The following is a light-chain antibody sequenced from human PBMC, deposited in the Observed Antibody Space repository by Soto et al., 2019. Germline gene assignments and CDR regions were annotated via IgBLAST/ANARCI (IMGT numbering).Light chain of an antibody. CDR1: QSLVNSDGNTY. CDR2: MVS. CDR3: MQGTHWPWT. V-gene: IGKV2-30*01. J-gene: IGKJ1*01. Sequence: DVVMTQSPLSLPVTLGQPSSISFSSSQSLVNSDGNTYLSWFQQRPGQSPRRLIYMVSNRDSGVPDRFGGSGSGTDFTLKISRVEAEDVGNYYCMQGTHWPWTFGQGTKVDIK.